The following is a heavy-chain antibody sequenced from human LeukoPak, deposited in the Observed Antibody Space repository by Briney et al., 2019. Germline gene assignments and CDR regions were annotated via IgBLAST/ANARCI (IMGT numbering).Heavy chain of an antibody. V-gene: IGHV3-23*01. D-gene: IGHD3-10*01. J-gene: IGHJ4*02. CDR3: AKAPLFDYYGSGSHLDH. CDR1: GFSFSDHA. Sequence: GGSLRLSCAASGFSFSDHAMSWVRQAPGKGLEWVSAVSGSGGSTYYADSVKGRFTVSRDNSKSTLYLQMNSLRAEDTAVYYCAKAPLFDYYGSGSHLDHWGQGTLVTVSS. CDR2: VSGSGGST.